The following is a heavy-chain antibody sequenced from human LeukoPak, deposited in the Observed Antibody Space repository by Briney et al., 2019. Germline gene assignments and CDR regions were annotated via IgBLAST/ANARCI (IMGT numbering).Heavy chain of an antibody. V-gene: IGHV3-23*01. D-gene: IGHD6-19*01. CDR3: AKIGIAVTGTEMDY. CDR1: GFTFSSYV. Sequence: GGSLRLSCAASGFTFSSYVMSWVRQAPGKGLEWVSAISGSGDSTYYADSVKGRFTISRDNSKNTLYLQMNSLRAEDTAVYYCAKIGIAVTGTEMDYWGQGTLVTVSS. CDR2: ISGSGDST. J-gene: IGHJ4*02.